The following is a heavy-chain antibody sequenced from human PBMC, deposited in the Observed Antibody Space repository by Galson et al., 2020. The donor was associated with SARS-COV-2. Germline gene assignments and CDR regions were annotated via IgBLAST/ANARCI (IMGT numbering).Heavy chain of an antibody. D-gene: IGHD6-13*01. V-gene: IGHV5-10-1*01. CDR1: GYSFTSYW. CDR3: ASSMIQLAAAGYY. J-gene: IGHJ4*02. CDR2: IDPRDSYT. Sequence: HGESLKISCKGSGYSFTSYWISWVRQMPGKGLEGGGRIDPRDSYTNYSPSYQGHVLISADQSTSTAYLQWSSLKASDTAMYYCASSMIQLAAAGYYWGQGTLVAVSS.